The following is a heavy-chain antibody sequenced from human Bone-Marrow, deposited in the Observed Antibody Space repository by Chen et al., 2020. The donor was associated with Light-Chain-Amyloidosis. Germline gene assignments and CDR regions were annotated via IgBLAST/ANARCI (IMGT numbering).Heavy chain of an antibody. CDR1: GCAFYDYS. J-gene: IGHJ6*02. CDR2: IKSDGSAT. CDR3: ARDRGYSGSYGAGMDV. V-gene: IGHV3-74*01. Sequence: EVQLVECGGGLVQLGGFPRPACVASGCAFYDYSKHWVRQVPGKGLVWGARIKSDGSATNYADSVKGRFTISRDNAKNSLYLQMNSLRAEDTAVYYCARDRGYSGSYGAGMDVWGQGTTVTVSS. D-gene: IGHD1-26*01.